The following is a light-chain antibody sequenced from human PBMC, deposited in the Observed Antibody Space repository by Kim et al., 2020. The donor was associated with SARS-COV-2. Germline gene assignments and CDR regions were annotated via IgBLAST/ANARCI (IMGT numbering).Light chain of an antibody. CDR3: GSYAGSYTLV. Sequence: GQSVTISCTGTSSAVGAYSYVSWYQQHPGKAPKLMIYDVSKRPSGVPDRFSGSKSGKTASLTISGLEAEDEADYYCGSYAGSYTLVFGGGTKVTVL. V-gene: IGLV2-11*01. CDR1: SSAVGAYSY. CDR2: DVS. J-gene: IGLJ3*02.